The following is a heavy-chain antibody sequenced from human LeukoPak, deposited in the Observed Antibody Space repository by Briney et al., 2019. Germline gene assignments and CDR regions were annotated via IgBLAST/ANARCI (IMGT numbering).Heavy chain of an antibody. CDR3: ARAGMYYFDY. CDR1: GFTFSSYA. CDR2: ISYDGSNK. V-gene: IGHV3-30*04. Sequence: GGSLRLSCAASGFTFSSYAMHWVRQAPGKGLEWVAVISYDGSNKYYADSVKGRFTISRDNSKNTLYLQMNSLRAEDTAVYYCARAGMYYFDYWDQGTLVTVSS. J-gene: IGHJ4*02.